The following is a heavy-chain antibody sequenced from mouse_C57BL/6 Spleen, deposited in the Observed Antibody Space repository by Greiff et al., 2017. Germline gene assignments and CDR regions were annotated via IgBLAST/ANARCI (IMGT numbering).Heavy chain of an antibody. Sequence: QVQLQQSGAELVKPGASVKMSCKASGYTFTSYWITWVKQRPGQGLEWIGDIYPGSGSTNYNEKFKSKATLTVDTSSSTAYMQLSSLTSEDSAVYYCARGIYYGYDVGYYYAMDYWGQGTSVTVSS. CDR3: ARGIYYGYDVGYYYAMDY. CDR1: GYTFTSYW. CDR2: IYPGSGST. J-gene: IGHJ4*01. D-gene: IGHD2-2*01. V-gene: IGHV1-55*01.